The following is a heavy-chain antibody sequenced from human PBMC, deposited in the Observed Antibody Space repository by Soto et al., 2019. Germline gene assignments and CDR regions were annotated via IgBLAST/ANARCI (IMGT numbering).Heavy chain of an antibody. J-gene: IGHJ4*02. CDR1: GLTFSSYW. D-gene: IGHD2-21*02. V-gene: IGHV3-74*01. CDR2: LNSDGSST. CDR3: ALSHKVTTDY. Sequence: EVQLVESGGGLVQPGGSLRLSCAASGLTFSSYWLHWVRQAPGKGLVWVSRLNSDGSSTNYADAVKGRFTISRDNAKNTLYLQMSSLRAEDTAVYYCALSHKVTTDYWGQGPLVTVSS.